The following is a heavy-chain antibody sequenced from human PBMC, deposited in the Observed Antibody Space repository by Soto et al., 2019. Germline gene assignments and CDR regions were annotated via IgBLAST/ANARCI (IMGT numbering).Heavy chain of an antibody. D-gene: IGHD6-13*01. J-gene: IGHJ5*02. CDR1: GYTFINFD. Sequence: ASVKVSCKASGYTFINFDISWVRQAAGQVLEWLGWMNPGSGKTGYASKFQGRVAMTRDASTGTSHLELSSLTSDDTAVYYCARMASAGTLNWFEPWGQGTLVTVSS. V-gene: IGHV1-8*02. CDR2: MNPGSGKT. CDR3: ARMASAGTLNWFEP.